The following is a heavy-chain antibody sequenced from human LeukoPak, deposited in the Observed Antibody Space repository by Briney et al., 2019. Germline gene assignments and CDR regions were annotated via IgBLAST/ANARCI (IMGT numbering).Heavy chain of an antibody. Sequence: GGSLRLSCAASGFTFSSYAMHWVRQAPGKGLEWVAVISYDGSNKYYADSVKGRFIISRDNPRNTLYLQMNGLRDEDTAVYYCARRSGGLDTSFDFWGQGTLVTVSS. J-gene: IGHJ4*02. V-gene: IGHV3-30-3*01. D-gene: IGHD3-10*01. CDR1: GFTFSSYA. CDR3: ARRSGGLDTSFDF. CDR2: ISYDGSNK.